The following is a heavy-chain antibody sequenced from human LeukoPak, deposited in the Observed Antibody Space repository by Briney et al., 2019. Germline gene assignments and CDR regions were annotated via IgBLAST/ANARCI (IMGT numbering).Heavy chain of an antibody. CDR3: AKAGSSSWYPAKYYYGMDV. J-gene: IGHJ6*02. CDR2: ISYDGSNK. Sequence: GGSLRLSCAASGVTFSTYGMHWVRQAPGKGLEWVAVISYDGSNKYYADSVKGRFTISRDNSKNTLYLQMNSLRAEDTAVYYCAKAGSSSWYPAKYYYGMDVWGQGTTVTVSS. D-gene: IGHD6-13*01. V-gene: IGHV3-30*18. CDR1: GVTFSTYG.